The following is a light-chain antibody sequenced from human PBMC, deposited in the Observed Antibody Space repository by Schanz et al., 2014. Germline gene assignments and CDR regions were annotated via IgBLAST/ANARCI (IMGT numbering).Light chain of an antibody. CDR3: QTWGTSIRV. CDR1: SRYSAYA. Sequence: QSVLTQSPSASASLGASVKLTCTLSSRYSAYAIAWHQQQPEKGPRYLMRLNSDGSHTRGDGVPDRFSGSSSGAERYLTISSLQSEDEADYYCQTWGTSIRVFGGGTKLTVL. CDR2: LNSDGSH. J-gene: IGLJ3*02. V-gene: IGLV4-69*01.